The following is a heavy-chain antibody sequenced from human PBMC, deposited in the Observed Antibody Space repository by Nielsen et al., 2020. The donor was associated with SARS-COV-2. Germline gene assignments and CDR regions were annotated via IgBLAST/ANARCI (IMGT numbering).Heavy chain of an antibody. CDR2: IKQDGSEK. CDR1: GFTFSSYW. J-gene: IGHJ2*01. D-gene: IGHD2-8*01. V-gene: IGHV3-7*05. CDR3: ARTHRTALYPYWYFDL. Sequence: GESLKISCAASGFTFSSYWMSWVRQAPGKGLEWVANIKQDGSEKYYVDSVKGRFTISRDNAKNSLYLQMNSLRAEDTAVYYCARTHRTALYPYWYFDLWGRGTLVTVSS.